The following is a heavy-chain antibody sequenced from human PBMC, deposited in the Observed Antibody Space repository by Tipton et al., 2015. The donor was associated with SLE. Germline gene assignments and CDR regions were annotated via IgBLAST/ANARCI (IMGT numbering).Heavy chain of an antibody. V-gene: IGHV1-46*01. CDR2: INPSGGST. CDR1: GYSFTAPS. Sequence: QVQLVQSGAEVQKPGASVNISCKASGYSFTAPSLHWVRQAPGQGLEGLGLINPSGGSTTNAQRFQGRVTMTRDTSTSTVYMDLSSLTSEDTATYYCARASSSWLEGANYHYMDVWGKGTTVIVSS. CDR3: ARASSSWLEGANYHYMDV. J-gene: IGHJ6*03. D-gene: IGHD6-13*01.